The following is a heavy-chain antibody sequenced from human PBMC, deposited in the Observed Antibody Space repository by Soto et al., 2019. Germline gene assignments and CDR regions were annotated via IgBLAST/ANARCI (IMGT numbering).Heavy chain of an antibody. J-gene: IGHJ6*03. Sequence: SETLSLTCTVSGGSISSSSYYWGWIRQPPGKGLEWIGSIYYSGSTNYNPSLKSRVTISVDTSKNQFSLKLSSVAAADTAVYYCARGGITMVRGVRNYYYMDVWGKGTTVTVSS. CDR2: IYYSGST. CDR1: GGSISSSSYY. CDR3: ARGGITMVRGVRNYYYMDV. D-gene: IGHD3-10*01. V-gene: IGHV4-39*07.